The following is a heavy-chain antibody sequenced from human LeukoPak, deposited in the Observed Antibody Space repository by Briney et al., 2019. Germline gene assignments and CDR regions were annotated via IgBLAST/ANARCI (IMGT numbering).Heavy chain of an antibody. CDR3: ARATLDAAMVYWYFDL. Sequence: GASVTLSCKASGYTFTDHYMHWVRQAPGQGPEWMGVIHPSGGSSTSAQKFQGRVTMTTDTSTSTVYVELRSLNPDDTAVYFCARATLDAAMVYWYFDLWGRGTLVTVSS. CDR1: GYTFTDHY. D-gene: IGHD5-18*01. CDR2: IHPSGGSS. J-gene: IGHJ2*01. V-gene: IGHV1-46*01.